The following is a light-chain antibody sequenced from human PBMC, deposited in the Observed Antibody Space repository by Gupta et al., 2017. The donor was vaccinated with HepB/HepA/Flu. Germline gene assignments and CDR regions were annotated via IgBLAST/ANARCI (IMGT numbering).Light chain of an antibody. CDR3: CSYAGSSTSLVV. J-gene: IGLJ2*01. Sequence: QSALTQPASVSWSPGQSITISCTGTSSDVGSYNLVSWYQQHPGKAPKLMIYEVSKRPSGVSNRFSGSKSGNTASLTISGLQAEDEADYYCCSYAGSSTSLVVFGGGTKLTVL. CDR1: SSDVGSYNL. V-gene: IGLV2-23*02. CDR2: EVS.